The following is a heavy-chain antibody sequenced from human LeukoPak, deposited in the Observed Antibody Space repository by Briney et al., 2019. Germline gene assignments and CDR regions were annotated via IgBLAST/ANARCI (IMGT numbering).Heavy chain of an antibody. V-gene: IGHV4-39*07. CDR3: AREGYSSGWYKIVL. J-gene: IGHJ4*02. Sequence: SETLSLTCTVSGGSISSSNYYWGWIRQPPGKGLEWIGYIFNSGSTYYNPSLKSRVTILVDTSKNQFSLKLSSVTAADTAVYYCAREGYSSGWYKIVLWGQGTLVTVSS. D-gene: IGHD6-19*01. CDR1: GGSISSSNYY. CDR2: IFNSGST.